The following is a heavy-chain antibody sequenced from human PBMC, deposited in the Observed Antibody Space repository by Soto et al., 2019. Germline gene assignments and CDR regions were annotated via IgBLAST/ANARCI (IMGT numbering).Heavy chain of an antibody. V-gene: IGHV4-39*01. CDR2: VHYSGST. J-gene: IGHJ4*02. CDR3: ARQYEYSSSSFDY. D-gene: IGHD6-6*01. CDR1: GGPINSGGCY. Sequence: LSLTCIVTGGPINSGGCYWGWIRQPPGKGLEWIGSVHYSGSTSYDPSLKSRVTVSVDTSKNQFSLKLSSVTAADMAVYYCARQYEYSSSSFDYWGQGTLVTVSS.